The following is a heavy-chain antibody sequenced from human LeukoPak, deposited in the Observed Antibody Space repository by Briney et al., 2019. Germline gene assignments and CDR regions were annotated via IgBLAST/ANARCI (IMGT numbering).Heavy chain of an antibody. CDR3: ARGGYSGNYNSYFDY. CDR1: GYTFSNYF. J-gene: IGHJ4*02. Sequence: ASVKVSCKASGYTFSNYFIHWVRQAPGHGLEWMGIINPSVGSTTYAQKFQGRATMTRDTSTTTVYMELSSLRSEDTAVYYCARGGYSGNYNSYFDYWGQGTLVTVSS. CDR2: INPSVGST. D-gene: IGHD1-26*01. V-gene: IGHV1-46*01.